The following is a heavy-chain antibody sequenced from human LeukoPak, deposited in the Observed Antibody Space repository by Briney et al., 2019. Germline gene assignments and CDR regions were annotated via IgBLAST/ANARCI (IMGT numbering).Heavy chain of an antibody. V-gene: IGHV3-7*03. CDR3: ARVRSITMVRGVIISNWFDP. Sequence: GGSLRLSCAASGFTFNNYGMHWVRQAPGEGLEWVANIKQDGSEKYYVDSVKGRFTISRDNAKNSLYLQMNSLRAEDTAVYYCARVRSITMVRGVIISNWFDPWGQGTLVTVSS. CDR2: IKQDGSEK. D-gene: IGHD3-10*01. J-gene: IGHJ5*02. CDR1: GFTFNNYG.